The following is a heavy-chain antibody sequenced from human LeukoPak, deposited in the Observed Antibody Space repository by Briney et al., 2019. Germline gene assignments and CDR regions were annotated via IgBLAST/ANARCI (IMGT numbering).Heavy chain of an antibody. CDR2: IMRDGSEK. J-gene: IGHJ4*02. Sequence: GGSLRFSCAASGFSFSTYWMNWVRQPPGKGLEWVANIMRDGSEKYYVDSVKGRFTISRDNAKNSLYLQMNSLRAEDTAVYYCARDPSRGYSYGYADYWGERSLVIVSS. CDR1: GFSFSTYW. CDR3: ARDPSRGYSYGYADY. V-gene: IGHV3-7*01. D-gene: IGHD5-18*01.